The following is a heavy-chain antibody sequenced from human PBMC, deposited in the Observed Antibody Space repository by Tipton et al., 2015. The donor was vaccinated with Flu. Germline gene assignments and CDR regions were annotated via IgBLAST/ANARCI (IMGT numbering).Heavy chain of an antibody. J-gene: IGHJ1*01. CDR3: ATHLYSYDSSGYSYESFQP. D-gene: IGHD3-22*01. V-gene: IGHV3-23*01. CDR2: ISGSGGST. CDR1: GFTFSSYA. Sequence: SLRLSCAASGFTFSSYAMSWVRQAPGKGLEWVSAISGSGGSTYYADSVKGRFTISRDNSKNTLYLQMNSLRAEDTAVYYCATHLYSYDSSGYSYESFQPWGQGPLVPVSS.